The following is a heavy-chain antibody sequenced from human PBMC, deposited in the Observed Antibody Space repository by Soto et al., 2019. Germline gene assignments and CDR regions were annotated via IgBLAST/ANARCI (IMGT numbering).Heavy chain of an antibody. D-gene: IGHD7-27*01. V-gene: IGHV4-4*07. CDR1: GDSMSTYY. CDR2: ISATGTT. J-gene: IGHJ3*01. Sequence: PSETLSLTCTVSGDSMSTYYWDWIRQSAEKGLEWIGRISATGTTTYIPSLKSRITLSVDTSKNEFSLNLKFVPAADTAVYFCATDQSGAADFWGQGTLVIVSS. CDR3: ATDQSGAADF.